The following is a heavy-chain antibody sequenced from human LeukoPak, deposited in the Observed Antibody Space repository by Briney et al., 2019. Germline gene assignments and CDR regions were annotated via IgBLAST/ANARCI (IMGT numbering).Heavy chain of an antibody. CDR2: IYYTGST. D-gene: IGHD3-16*01. CDR1: GGAITNYY. CDR3: ARRDSWGEPRPFDY. V-gene: IGHV4-59*01. Sequence: PSETLSLTCGVSGGAITNYYWNWIRQAPGKGLEWLGYIYYTGSTTYNPSVKSRITISLETSKKQISLKLRSVTAADTAVYYCARRDSWGEPRPFDYWGQRSLVTFSS. J-gene: IGHJ4*02.